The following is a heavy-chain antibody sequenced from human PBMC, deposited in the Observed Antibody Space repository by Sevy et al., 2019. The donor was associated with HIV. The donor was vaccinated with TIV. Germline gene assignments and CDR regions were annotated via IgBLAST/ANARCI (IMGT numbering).Heavy chain of an antibody. Sequence: SDTLSLTCTVSGGSISSSSYYWGWIRQPPGKGLEWIGTIYYSGSTYYSPSLNSRVTIYVDTSKNQFSLELSSVTAADTAVYYCARHEYYYDSSGYYGIGFDYWGQGTLVTVSS. D-gene: IGHD3-22*01. CDR2: IYYSGST. V-gene: IGHV4-39*01. CDR1: GGSISSSSYY. CDR3: ARHEYYYDSSGYYGIGFDY. J-gene: IGHJ4*02.